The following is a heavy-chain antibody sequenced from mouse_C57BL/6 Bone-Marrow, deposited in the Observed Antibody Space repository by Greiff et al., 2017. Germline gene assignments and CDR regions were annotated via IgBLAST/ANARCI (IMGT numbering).Heavy chain of an antibody. CDR3: ARGRYAMDY. J-gene: IGHJ4*01. CDR1: GYTFTDYY. CDR2: IYPGNGNT. Sequence: QVQLQQSGAELVRPGASVKLSCKASGYTFTDYYINWMKQRPGQRLEWIASIYPGNGNTYYNEKFKGKATLTAEKSSSTAYMQLSSLASEDSAVYVCARGRYAMDYWGQGTAATVT. V-gene: IGHV1-76*01.